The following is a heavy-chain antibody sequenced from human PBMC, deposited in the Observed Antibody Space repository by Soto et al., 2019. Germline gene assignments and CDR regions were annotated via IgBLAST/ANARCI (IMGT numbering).Heavy chain of an antibody. CDR1: GCSLSTSGMC. J-gene: IGHJ4*02. D-gene: IGHD3-22*01. CDR3: ARMSTYYYDSIGYYSFDY. V-gene: IGHV2-70*01. CDR2: IDWDDDK. Sequence: SGPTLVNPTLTLTLTCTFSGCSLSTSGMCVSWIRQPPGKALEWLALIDWDDDKYYSTSLKTRLTISRDTSKNQLVLTMTNMYPVDTATYYCARMSTYYYDSIGYYSFDYWGQGTLVTVSS.